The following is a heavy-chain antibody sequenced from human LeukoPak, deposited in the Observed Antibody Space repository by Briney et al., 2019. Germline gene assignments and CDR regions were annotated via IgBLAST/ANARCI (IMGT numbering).Heavy chain of an antibody. D-gene: IGHD6-13*01. CDR1: GGSISSSSYY. Sequence: SETLSLTCTVSGGSISSSSYYWGWIRQPPGKGLEWIGSIYYSGSTYYNPSLKSRVTISVDTSKNQFSLKLSSVTAADTAVYYCARQGIAAAGGQDYWGQGTLVTVSS. J-gene: IGHJ4*02. CDR3: ARQGIAAAGGQDY. V-gene: IGHV4-39*01. CDR2: IYYSGST.